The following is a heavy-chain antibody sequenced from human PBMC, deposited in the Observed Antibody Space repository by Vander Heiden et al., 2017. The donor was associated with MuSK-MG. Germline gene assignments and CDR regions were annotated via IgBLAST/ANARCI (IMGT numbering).Heavy chain of an antibody. D-gene: IGHD1-7*01. CDR1: GGSIRTSGYY. CDR2: VYYSGST. CDR3: ARYKSGTMFAD. Sequence: LQLQESGPGLVQPSETLSLTCTVSGGSIRTSGYYWGWIRQPPGKGLGWIVNVYYSGSTDYSPTLKRRITISVVTSKNQFSLKLSSVTAADTAVYYCARYKSGTMFADWGQGTLVTVSS. J-gene: IGHJ4*02. V-gene: IGHV4-39*01.